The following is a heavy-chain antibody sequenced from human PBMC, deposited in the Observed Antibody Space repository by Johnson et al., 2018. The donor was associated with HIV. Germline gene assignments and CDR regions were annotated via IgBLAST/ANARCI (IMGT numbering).Heavy chain of an antibody. D-gene: IGHD3-10*01. Sequence: QVLLVESGGGVVQPGRSLRLSCAASGFTFSSMHWDRQAPGKGLEWVAVISHDGSHKSYADSVRGRFTISRDNSKNTLSLQMNTLRAEDTAVYYCAKEMYYFNSGNHFDAFHVWGQGTLVTVSS. J-gene: IGHJ3*01. CDR3: AKEMYYFNSGNHFDAFHV. CDR2: ISHDGSHK. V-gene: IGHV3-30*18. CDR1: GFTFSS.